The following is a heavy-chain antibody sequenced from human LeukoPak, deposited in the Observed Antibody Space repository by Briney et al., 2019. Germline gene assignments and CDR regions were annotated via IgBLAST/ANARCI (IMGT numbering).Heavy chain of an antibody. CDR3: ARLTPLWANAFDI. D-gene: IGHD2-21*01. J-gene: IGHJ3*02. V-gene: IGHV4-39*01. CDR2: VYYSGST. Sequence: SETLSLTCTVSGGSISSSSYYWGWLRQPPGKGLEWIGSVYYSGSTYYNPSLKSRVTISVDTSKNQFSLKLSSVTAADTAVYYCARLTPLWANAFDIWGKGTMVTVSS. CDR1: GGSISSSSYY.